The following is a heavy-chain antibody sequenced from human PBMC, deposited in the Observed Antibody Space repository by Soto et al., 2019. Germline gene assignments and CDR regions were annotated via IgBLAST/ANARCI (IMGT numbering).Heavy chain of an antibody. CDR1: GGTFSSYA. CDR2: IIPIFGTA. V-gene: IGHV1-69*13. Sequence: ASVKVSCKASGGTFSSYAISWVRQAPGQGLEWMGGIIPIFGTANYAQKFQGRVTITADESTTKAYMELSSLRSEDTAVYYCARDPGVVVVPAAHYYYYGMDVWGQGTTVTVSS. J-gene: IGHJ6*02. D-gene: IGHD2-2*01. CDR3: ARDPGVVVVPAAHYYYYGMDV.